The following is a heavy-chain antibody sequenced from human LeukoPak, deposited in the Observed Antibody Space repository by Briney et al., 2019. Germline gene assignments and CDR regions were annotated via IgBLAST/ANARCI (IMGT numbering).Heavy chain of an antibody. V-gene: IGHV4-34*01. J-gene: IGHJ5*02. CDR3: ARGTSYYDFWSGYSNWFDP. D-gene: IGHD3-3*01. Sequence: SETLSLTCAVYGGSFSGYYWSWIRQPPGKGLEWIGEINHSGSTNYNPSLKSRVTISVDTSKSQFSLKLSSVTAADTAVYYCARGTSYYDFWSGYSNWFDPWGQGTLVTVSS. CDR1: GGSFSGYY. CDR2: INHSGST.